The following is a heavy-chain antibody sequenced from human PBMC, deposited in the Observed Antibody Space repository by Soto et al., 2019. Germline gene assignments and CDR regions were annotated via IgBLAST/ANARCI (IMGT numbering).Heavy chain of an antibody. V-gene: IGHV1-69*06. Sequence: GASVKVSCKASGGTFSSYAISWVRQAPGQGLEWMGGIIPIFGTANYAQKFQGRVTITADKSTSTAYMELSSLRSEDTAVYYCARMDIVATTEDYWGQGTLVTVSS. CDR2: IIPIFGTA. CDR3: ARMDIVATTEDY. J-gene: IGHJ4*02. CDR1: GGTFSSYA. D-gene: IGHD5-12*01.